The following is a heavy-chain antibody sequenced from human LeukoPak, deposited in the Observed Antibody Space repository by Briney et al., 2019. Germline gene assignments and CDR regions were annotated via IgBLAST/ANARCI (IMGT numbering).Heavy chain of an antibody. CDR1: GFTFSSYS. V-gene: IGHV3-21*01. D-gene: IGHD6-19*01. CDR2: ISSRSYI. Sequence: KSGGSLRLSCAASGFTFSSYSMNWVRQAPGKGLEWVSSISSRSYIYYADSVKGRFTISRDNAKNSLYLQMNSLRAEDTAVYYCASLSSGWLGEYFDYWGQGTLVTVSS. J-gene: IGHJ4*02. CDR3: ASLSSGWLGEYFDY.